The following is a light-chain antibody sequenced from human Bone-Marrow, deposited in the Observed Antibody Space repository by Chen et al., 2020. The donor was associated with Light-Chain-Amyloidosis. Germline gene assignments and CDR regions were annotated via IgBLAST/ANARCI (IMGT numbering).Light chain of an antibody. CDR3: QVWDRSSDRPV. Sequence: SYVLTQPSSVSLAPGQTATIACGGNNIGPTSVHWYQQTPGQAPLLVVYDDSDRPSGIPERLSGSNSGNTATLTISRVEAGDEADYYCQVWDRSSDRPVFGGGTKLTVL. J-gene: IGLJ3*02. CDR1: NIGPTS. CDR2: DDS. V-gene: IGLV3-21*02.